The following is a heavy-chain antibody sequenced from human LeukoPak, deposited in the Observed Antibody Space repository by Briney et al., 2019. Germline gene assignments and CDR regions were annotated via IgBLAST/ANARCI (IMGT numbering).Heavy chain of an antibody. CDR3: AHTFYISGTYYFDY. D-gene: IGHD3-10*01. J-gene: IGHJ4*02. CDR2: IYWDDDK. Sequence: SGPTLVRPTQTLTLTCTFSGFSLRTSAMGVGWVRQPPGKALEWLALIYWDDDKRYSPSLRGRLTITKDTSNNQVVLTMTNVDPVDTATYYCAHTFYISGTYYFDYWGQGTLVTVSS. CDR1: GFSLRTSAMG. V-gene: IGHV2-5*02.